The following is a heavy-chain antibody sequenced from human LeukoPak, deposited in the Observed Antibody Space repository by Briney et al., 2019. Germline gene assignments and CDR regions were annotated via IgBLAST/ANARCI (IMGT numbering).Heavy chain of an antibody. CDR3: GKDIPPDY. CDR2: INSDGSST. J-gene: IGHJ4*02. CDR1: GFTFSSYW. V-gene: IGHV3-74*01. Sequence: GGSLRLSCAASGFTFSSYWMHWVRQAPGKGLVWVSRINSDGSSTSHADSVKGRFTTSRDNAKNTLYLQINSLRAEDTALYYCGKDIPPDYWGGRTLVTVSS.